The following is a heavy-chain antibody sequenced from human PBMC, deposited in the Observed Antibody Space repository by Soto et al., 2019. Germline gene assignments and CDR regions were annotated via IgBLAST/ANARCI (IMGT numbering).Heavy chain of an antibody. Sequence: PSETLSLTCTVSGGSISSSSYYWGWIRQPPGKGLEWIGSIYYSGSTYYNPSLRSRVTISVDTSKNQFSLKLSSVTAADTAVYYCARSRDYFDYWGQGTLVTGSS. D-gene: IGHD6-13*01. CDR1: GGSISSSSYY. V-gene: IGHV4-39*07. CDR2: IYYSGST. CDR3: ARSRDYFDY. J-gene: IGHJ4*02.